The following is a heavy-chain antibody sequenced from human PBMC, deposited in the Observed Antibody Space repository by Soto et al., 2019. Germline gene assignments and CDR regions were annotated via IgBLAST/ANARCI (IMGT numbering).Heavy chain of an antibody. Sequence: GGSLRLSCAASGFTFSSYAMSWVRQAPGKGLEWVSAISGSGGSTYYADSVKGRFTISRDNSKNTLYLQMNSLRAEDTAVYYCAKGSGYLYYYGMDVWGQGTTVTVSS. V-gene: IGHV3-23*01. CDR2: ISGSGGST. CDR1: GFTFSSYA. CDR3: AKGSGYLYYYGMDV. J-gene: IGHJ6*02. D-gene: IGHD3-3*01.